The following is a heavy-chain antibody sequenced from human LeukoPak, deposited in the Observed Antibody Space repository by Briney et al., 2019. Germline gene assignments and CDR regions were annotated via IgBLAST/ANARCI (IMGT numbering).Heavy chain of an antibody. CDR3: AKGGSQAPDY. CDR1: GFTFSNYW. CDR2: IHSDGSST. J-gene: IGHJ4*02. V-gene: IGHV3-74*01. Sequence: GGSLTLSCAACGFTFSNYWMHWLRQAPGKGLVWVSRIHSDGSSTTYADSVKGRFTISRDNAKNTLYLQMNSPTAEDTAVYHCAKGGSQAPDYWGQGTPVTVSS. D-gene: IGHD3-16*01.